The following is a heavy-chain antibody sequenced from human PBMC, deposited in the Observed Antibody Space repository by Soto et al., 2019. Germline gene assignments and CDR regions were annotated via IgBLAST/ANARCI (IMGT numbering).Heavy chain of an antibody. J-gene: IGHJ6*02. CDR1: GGTFSSYA. Sequence: QVQLVQSGAEVKKPGSSVKVSCKASGGTFSSYAISWVRQAPGQGLEWMGGIIPIFGTANYAQKFQGRVTITADESTSKAYMELSSQRSEDTAVYYCAREELERRGAYYYYYGMDVWGQGTTVTGSS. CDR2: IIPIFGTA. CDR3: AREELERRGAYYYYYGMDV. V-gene: IGHV1-69*01. D-gene: IGHD1-1*01.